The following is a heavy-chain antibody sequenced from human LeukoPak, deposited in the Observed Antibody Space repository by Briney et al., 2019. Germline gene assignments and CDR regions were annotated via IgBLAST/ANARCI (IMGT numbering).Heavy chain of an antibody. V-gene: IGHV4-59*01. Sequence: SETLSLTCTVSGGSISSYFWSWIRQPPGKGLEWIGYIYYSGSTNYNPSLKSRVTISVDTSKNQFSLRLSSVTAADTAVYYCARDSRDGYNYSPFDYWGQGTLVTVSS. D-gene: IGHD5-24*01. CDR1: GGSISSYF. J-gene: IGHJ4*02. CDR3: ARDSRDGYNYSPFDY. CDR2: IYYSGST.